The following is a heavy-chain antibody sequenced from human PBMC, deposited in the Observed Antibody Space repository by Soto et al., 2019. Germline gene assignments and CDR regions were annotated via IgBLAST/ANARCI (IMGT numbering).Heavy chain of an antibody. J-gene: IGHJ4*02. Sequence: EVQLVDSGGGLVHPGGSLRLSCVASRFSFSSYGMNWVRQAPGKGLEWVSYISSSSSIIYYADSVKGRFTISRDNAKNSLYLQMNSLRAEDTAMYYCAREQPRSDSSIWYIEYWGQGTLVTVSS. CDR3: AREQPRSDSSIWYIEY. V-gene: IGHV3-48*01. CDR2: ISSSSSII. CDR1: RFSFSSYG. D-gene: IGHD6-13*01.